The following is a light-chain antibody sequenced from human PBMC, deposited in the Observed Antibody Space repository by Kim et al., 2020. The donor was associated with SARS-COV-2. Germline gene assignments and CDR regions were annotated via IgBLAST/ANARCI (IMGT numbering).Light chain of an antibody. CDR2: EDY. J-gene: IGLJ2*01. CDR3: QAWDSSNVV. CDR1: KLGDRY. Sequence: SYELTQPPSVSVSPGQTASINCSGDKLGDRYICWYQQKPGQSPVLVIYEDYKRPSEIPARFSGSNSGNTATLTISGTQAIDEADYYCQAWDSSNVVFGGGTQLTVL. V-gene: IGLV3-1*01.